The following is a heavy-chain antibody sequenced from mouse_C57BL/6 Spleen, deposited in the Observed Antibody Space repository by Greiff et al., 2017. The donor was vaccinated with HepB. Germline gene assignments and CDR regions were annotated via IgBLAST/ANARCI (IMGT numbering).Heavy chain of an antibody. J-gene: IGHJ2*01. D-gene: IGHD4-1*01. V-gene: IGHV5-4*01. CDR1: GFTFSSYA. CDR3: ARERLGRGGYFDY. CDR2: ISDGGSYT. Sequence: EVKVVESGGGLVKPGGSLKLSCAASGFTFSSYAMSWVRQTPEKRLAWVATISDGGSYTYYPDNVKGRFTISRDNAKNNLYLQMSHLKSEDTAMYYCARERLGRGGYFDYWGQGTTLTVSS.